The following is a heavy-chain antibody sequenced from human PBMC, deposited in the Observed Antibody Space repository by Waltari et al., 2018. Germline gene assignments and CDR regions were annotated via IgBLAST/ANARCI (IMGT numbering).Heavy chain of an antibody. D-gene: IGHD2-15*01. Sequence: QVQLVESGGGVVQPGRSLRLSGAASGFTFSRFGMHWVRQAPGKGLGWVAVIWHDGSNEYYVDSVKGRFTISRDNSKNTLYLQMNSLRAEDSAVYYCASQSTTLFDYWGQGTLVTVSS. CDR2: IWHDGSNE. J-gene: IGHJ4*02. CDR3: ASQSTTLFDY. CDR1: GFTFSRFG. V-gene: IGHV3-33*01.